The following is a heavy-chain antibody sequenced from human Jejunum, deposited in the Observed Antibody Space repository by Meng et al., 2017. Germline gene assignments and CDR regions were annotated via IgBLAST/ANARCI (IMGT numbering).Heavy chain of an antibody. CDR1: GGSSSSAAYH. D-gene: IGHD6-6*01. J-gene: IGHJ4*02. Sequence: QDSRPGRVMSSKIVSLTCTACGGSSSSAAYHWNWIRKPPGNGLECLGYIYYSGGTTYSPSINSRVTISIDTAKNQVSLKVSSVTAADTAVYYCAHASSSSSFGFDYWGQGTLVTVSS. V-gene: IGHV4-61*08. CDR3: AHASSSSSFGFDY. CDR2: IYYSGGT.